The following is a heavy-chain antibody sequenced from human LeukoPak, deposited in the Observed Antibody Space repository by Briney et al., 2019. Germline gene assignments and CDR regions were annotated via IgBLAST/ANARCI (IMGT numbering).Heavy chain of an antibody. J-gene: IGHJ6*02. V-gene: IGHV3-53*05. CDR1: GFTISNYA. Sequence: GGSLRLSCAASGFTISNYAMSWVRQAPGKGLEWVSGISRGGSTYYADSVKGRFTISRDNSKKTLYLEMGSLRAEDMAVYYCARGNRGNYYYGMDVWGQGTTVTVSS. CDR2: ISRGGST. CDR3: ARGNRGNYYYGMDV.